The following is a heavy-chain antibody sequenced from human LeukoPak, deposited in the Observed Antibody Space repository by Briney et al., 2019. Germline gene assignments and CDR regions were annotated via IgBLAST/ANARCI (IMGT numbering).Heavy chain of an antibody. V-gene: IGHV1-8*01. CDR2: MNPNSGNT. CDR3: ARDTAMVRPSKNYGMDV. D-gene: IGHD5-18*01. J-gene: IGHJ6*02. Sequence: ASVKVSCKASGYTFTSYDINWVRQATGQGLEWMGWMNPNSGNTGYAQKFQGRVTMTRNTSISTAYMGLSSLRSDDTAVYYCARDTAMVRPSKNYGMDVWGQGTTVTVSS. CDR1: GYTFTSYD.